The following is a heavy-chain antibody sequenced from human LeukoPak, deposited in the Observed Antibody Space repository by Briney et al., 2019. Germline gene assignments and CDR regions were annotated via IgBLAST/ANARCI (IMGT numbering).Heavy chain of an antibody. CDR3: AREREPRVVPEAFDI. CDR1: GYTFTGYY. Sequence: ASVKVSCKASGYTFTGYYVHWVRQAPGQGLEWMGWINPDSGGPNYAQKFQGRVTLTRDTSISTAYMELSRLRSDDTAVYYCAREREPRVVPEAFDIWGQGTVVTVSS. J-gene: IGHJ3*02. CDR2: INPDSGGP. V-gene: IGHV1-2*02. D-gene: IGHD2-2*01.